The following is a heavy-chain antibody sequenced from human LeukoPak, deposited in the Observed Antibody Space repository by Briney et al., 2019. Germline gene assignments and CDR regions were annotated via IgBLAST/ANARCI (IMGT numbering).Heavy chain of an antibody. D-gene: IGHD1-26*01. J-gene: IGHJ4*02. Sequence: SETLSLTCAFSSYSIRSDYYWGWIRQPPGKGLEWIGNIYHSGSTSYNPSLRSRVTISVDTSRNQFSLKLSSVTAADTAVYFCAGLGVGATLLEFWGQGTLVTVSS. V-gene: IGHV4-38-2*01. CDR3: AGLGVGATLLEF. CDR1: SYSIRSDYY. CDR2: IYHSGST.